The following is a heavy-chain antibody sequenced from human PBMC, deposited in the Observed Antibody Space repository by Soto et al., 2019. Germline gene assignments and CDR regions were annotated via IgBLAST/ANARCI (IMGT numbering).Heavy chain of an antibody. CDR2: INAGYGST. CDR1: GYSFTYYA. D-gene: IGHD1-1*01. J-gene: IGHJ3*02. CDR3: ARAYKDPSIDAFDI. Sequence: QVQLAQSGTEVKKPGASVKVSCKASGYSFTYYAIHWVRQAPGQRLEWMGWINAGYGSTKYSQKFQDRVTISSDTSASTAYMELISLRSEDTAVYYCARAYKDPSIDAFDIWGQGTMVTVSS. V-gene: IGHV1-3*01.